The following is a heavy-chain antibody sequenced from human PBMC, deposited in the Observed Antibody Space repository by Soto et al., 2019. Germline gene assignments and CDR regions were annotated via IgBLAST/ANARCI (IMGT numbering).Heavy chain of an antibody. D-gene: IGHD3-3*01. V-gene: IGHV1-8*02. CDR3: ARSAPDRRNWGDGWSGYYSPLSGGMDV. CDR1: GYTFTSYD. J-gene: IGHJ6*02. Sequence: QVQLVQSGAEVKKPGASVKVSCKASGYTFTSYDINWVRQATGQGLEWMGWMNPNSGNTGYAQKFQGRVTMTRNTYISTAYMELSSLRSEDTAVYYWARSAPDRRNWGDGWSGYYSPLSGGMDVWGQGTTVTVSS. CDR2: MNPNSGNT.